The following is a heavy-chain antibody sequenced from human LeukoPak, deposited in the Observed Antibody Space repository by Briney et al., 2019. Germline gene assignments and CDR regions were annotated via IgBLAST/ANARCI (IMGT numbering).Heavy chain of an antibody. D-gene: IGHD4-11*01. CDR1: GGSISSGDYY. Sequence: SETLSLTCTVSGGSISSGDYYWSWIRQPPGKGLEWIGYIYYSGSTYYNPSLESRVTISVDTSKNQFSLKLSSVTAADTAVYYCARSMTTVTAVYYYGMDVWGQGTTVTVSS. J-gene: IGHJ6*02. V-gene: IGHV4-30-4*01. CDR2: IYYSGST. CDR3: ARSMTTVTAVYYYGMDV.